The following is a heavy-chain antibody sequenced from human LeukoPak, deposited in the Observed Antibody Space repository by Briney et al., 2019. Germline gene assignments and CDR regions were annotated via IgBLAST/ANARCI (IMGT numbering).Heavy chain of an antibody. CDR2: ISYDGSNK. J-gene: IGHJ4*02. V-gene: IGHV3-30-3*01. CDR1: GFTFSSYA. Sequence: TAGSLRLSCAASGFTFSSYAMHWVRQAPGKGLEWVAVISYDGSNKYYADSVKGRFTISRDNSKNTLYLQMNSLRDEDTAVYYCTRDPHALDYWGQGTLVTVSS. CDR3: TRDPHALDY.